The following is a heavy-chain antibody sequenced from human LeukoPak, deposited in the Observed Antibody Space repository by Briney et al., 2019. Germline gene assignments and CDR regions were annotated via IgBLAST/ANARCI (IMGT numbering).Heavy chain of an antibody. J-gene: IGHJ4*02. D-gene: IGHD6-13*01. CDR3: ASNAGYSSSSFDY. Sequence: SETLSLTCAVSGGSISSGGYSWSWIRQPPGKGLEWIGYIYHSGSTYYNPSLKSRVTISVDRSKNQFSLKLSSVTAADTAVYYCASNAGYSSSSFDYWGQGTLVTVSS. V-gene: IGHV4-30-2*01. CDR2: IYHSGST. CDR1: GGSISSGGYS.